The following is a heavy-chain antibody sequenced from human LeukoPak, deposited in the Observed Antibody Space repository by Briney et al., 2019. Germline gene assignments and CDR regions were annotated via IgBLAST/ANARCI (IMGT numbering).Heavy chain of an antibody. Sequence: SETLSLTYTVSGGSISSYYWSWIRQPPGKGLEWIGYIYYSGSTNYNPSLKSRVTISVDTSKNQFSLKLSSVTAADTAVYYCARASSESYYVVDYWGQGTLVTVSS. CDR2: IYYSGST. CDR1: GGSISSYY. V-gene: IGHV4-59*01. CDR3: ARASSESYYVVDY. J-gene: IGHJ4*02. D-gene: IGHD1-26*01.